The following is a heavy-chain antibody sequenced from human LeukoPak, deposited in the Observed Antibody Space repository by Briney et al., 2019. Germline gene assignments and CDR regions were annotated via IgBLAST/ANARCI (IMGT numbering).Heavy chain of an antibody. J-gene: IGHJ6*02. CDR1: GFTFSSYA. V-gene: IGHV3-30-3*01. CDR2: ISYDGSNK. CDR3: ARGDSSSWYAGFYYYYYGMDV. Sequence: PGGSLGLSCAASGFTFSSYAMHWVRQAPGKGLEWVAVISYDGSNKYYADSVKGRFTISRDNSKNTLYLQMNSLRAEDTAVYYCARGDSSSWYAGFYYYYYGMDVWGQGTTVTVSS. D-gene: IGHD6-13*01.